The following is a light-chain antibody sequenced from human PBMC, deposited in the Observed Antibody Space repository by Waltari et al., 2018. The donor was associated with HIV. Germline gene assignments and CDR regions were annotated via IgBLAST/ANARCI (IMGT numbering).Light chain of an antibody. V-gene: IGLV2-14*01. Sequence: QSALTQPASVSGSPGQSITISCTGTSSDVGGYKYVSWYQQHPGKAPKRMIYEVSNRPSGVSNRFSGSKSGNTASLTISGLQAEDEADYYCSSYTSSSSTLPFGGGTKLTVL. CDR3: SSYTSSSSTLP. CDR2: EVS. J-gene: IGLJ2*01. CDR1: SSDVGGYKY.